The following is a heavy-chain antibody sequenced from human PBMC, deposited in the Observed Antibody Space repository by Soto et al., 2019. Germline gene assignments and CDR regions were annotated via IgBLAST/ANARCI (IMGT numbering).Heavy chain of an antibody. V-gene: IGHV4-30-2*01. D-gene: IGHD6-6*01. Sequence: QLQLQESGSGLVKPSQTLSLTCAVSGGSISSGGYSWSWIRQPPGKGLEWIGYIYHSGITYYNPSLTSRSTISADRSKNQFSLKLSSVTAADTAVYYCAGGIAARPLGYWGQGTLVTVSS. CDR2: IYHSGIT. CDR1: GGSISSGGYS. J-gene: IGHJ4*02. CDR3: AGGIAARPLGY.